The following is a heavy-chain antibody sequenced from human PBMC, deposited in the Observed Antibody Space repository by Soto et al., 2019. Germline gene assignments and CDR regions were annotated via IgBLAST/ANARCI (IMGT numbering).Heavy chain of an antibody. Sequence: SETLSLTCTVSNGSISSGGYYWSWIRQHPGKGLEWIGYVYYSGSTYYNPSLKSRVTISVDTSKNQFSVKLSSVTAADTAVYYCARERSYYDSGRLDYWGQGTLVTVSS. CDR3: ARERSYYDSGRLDY. V-gene: IGHV4-31*03. J-gene: IGHJ4*02. CDR1: NGSISSGGYY. CDR2: VYYSGST. D-gene: IGHD3-10*01.